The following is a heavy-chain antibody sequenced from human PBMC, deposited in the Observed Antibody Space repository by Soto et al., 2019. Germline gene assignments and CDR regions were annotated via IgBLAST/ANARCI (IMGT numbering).Heavy chain of an antibody. J-gene: IGHJ6*02. CDR3: ARAVGYSSSWGGYYYYYGMDV. CDR1: GFTFSSYG. CDR2: IWYDGSNK. V-gene: IGHV3-33*01. Sequence: HPGGSLRLSCAASGFTFSSYGMHWVRQAPGKGLEWVAVIWYDGSNKYYADSVKGRFTISRDNSKNTLYLQMNSLRAEDTAVYYCARAVGYSSSWGGYYYYYGMDVWGQGTTVTVSS. D-gene: IGHD6-13*01.